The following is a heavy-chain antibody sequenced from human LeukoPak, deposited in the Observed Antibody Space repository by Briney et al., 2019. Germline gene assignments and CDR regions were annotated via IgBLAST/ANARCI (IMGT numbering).Heavy chain of an antibody. Sequence: PSETLSLTCTVSGGSISSGNYYWSWIRQPPGKGLEWIGSIYYSGSTYYNPALKSRVTISVDTSKNHFSLKLSSVTAADTAVYYCARVKGVTMVRGVVAPPDYWGQGTLVTVSS. CDR2: IYYSGST. CDR1: GGSISSGNYY. V-gene: IGHV4-39*07. J-gene: IGHJ4*02. CDR3: ARVKGVTMVRGVVAPPDY. D-gene: IGHD3-10*01.